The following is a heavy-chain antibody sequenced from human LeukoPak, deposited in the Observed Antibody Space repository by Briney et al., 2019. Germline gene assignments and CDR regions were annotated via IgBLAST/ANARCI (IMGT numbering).Heavy chain of an antibody. CDR3: ARGGGTTRPYFDY. V-gene: IGHV4-59*02. CDR1: GASVSSYY. D-gene: IGHD1-14*01. J-gene: IGHJ4*02. Sequence: PSETLSLTCTVSGASVSSYYWSWVRQPPGNKMEWLGYVFFVGSTSYNPSFKTRAPIPVDTPKKQFPLKRTSVSAADTAVYYCARGGGTTRPYFDYWGQGTLVSVSS. CDR2: VFFVGST.